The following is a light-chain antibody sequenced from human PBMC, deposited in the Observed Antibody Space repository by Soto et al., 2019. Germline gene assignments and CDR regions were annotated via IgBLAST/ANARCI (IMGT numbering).Light chain of an antibody. CDR2: EVT. CDR1: SSDVGTYNL. Sequence: QSVLTQPASVSGSPEQSVTSSCTGTSSDVGTYNLVSWYQQHPGKAPKLIIYEVTERPSGVSNRFSGSKFGNTASLTISGLLPEDEADYYCSSYGGSSALAYVFGTGTKVTVL. J-gene: IGLJ1*01. CDR3: SSYGGSSALAYV. V-gene: IGLV2-23*02.